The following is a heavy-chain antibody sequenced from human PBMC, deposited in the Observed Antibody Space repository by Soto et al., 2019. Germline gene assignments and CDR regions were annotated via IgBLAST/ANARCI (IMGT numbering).Heavy chain of an antibody. J-gene: IGHJ4*02. CDR2: ISHSGST. D-gene: IGHD3-3*02. Sequence: SETLYLTLPVSADSINLSHWCNWVRQHPGKGLEWIGQISHSGSTNYNPSLTSRVTISVEKSKNHFSLKLTSVTAADTAVYYCAARHFWSGPWTHTRLDYWGQGTLVTVSS. V-gene: IGHV4-4*02. CDR3: AARHFWSGPWTHTRLDY. CDR1: ADSINLSHW.